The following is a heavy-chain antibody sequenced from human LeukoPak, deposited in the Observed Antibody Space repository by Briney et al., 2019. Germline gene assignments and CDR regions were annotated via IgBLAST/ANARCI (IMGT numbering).Heavy chain of an antibody. J-gene: IGHJ4*02. V-gene: IGHV3-21*01. CDR3: AAEDSSGYYYQGSLDY. D-gene: IGHD3-22*01. Sequence: GGSLRLSCAASGFTFSSYSMNWVRQAPGKGLEWVSSISGSSSYIYYADSVKGRFTISRDNAKNSLYLQMNSLRAEDTAVYYCAAEDSSGYYYQGSLDYWGQGTLVTVSS. CDR2: ISGSSSYI. CDR1: GFTFSSYS.